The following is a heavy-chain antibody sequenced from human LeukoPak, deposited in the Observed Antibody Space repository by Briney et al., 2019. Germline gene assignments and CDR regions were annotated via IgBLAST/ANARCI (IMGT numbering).Heavy chain of an antibody. V-gene: IGHV4-59*01. D-gene: IGHD6-19*01. Sequence: SETLSLTCTVSGGSISGYYWSWIRQPPGKGLEWIGYIYYTGSTNYNPSLKSRVTMTVDTPENKFSLKLTSVAAADTAVYYCARVISRSAWYGPFDYWGPGILLTVSS. CDR3: ARVISRSAWYGPFDY. CDR1: GGSISGYY. CDR2: IYYTGST. J-gene: IGHJ4*02.